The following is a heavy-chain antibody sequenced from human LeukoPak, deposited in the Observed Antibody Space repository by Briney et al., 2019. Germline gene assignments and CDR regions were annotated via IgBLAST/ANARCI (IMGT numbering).Heavy chain of an antibody. Sequence: GASVKVSCKASGGTFSSSAISWVRQAPGQGLEWMGGIIPIFGTPNYARKFQGRVTITADESTSTAYMELSSLRSEDTAVYYCAREAITIFGVVRTQTTYGPHRFDPWGQGTLVTVSS. V-gene: IGHV1-69*13. J-gene: IGHJ5*02. D-gene: IGHD3-3*01. CDR2: IIPIFGTP. CDR3: AREAITIFGVVRTQTTYGPHRFDP. CDR1: GGTFSSSA.